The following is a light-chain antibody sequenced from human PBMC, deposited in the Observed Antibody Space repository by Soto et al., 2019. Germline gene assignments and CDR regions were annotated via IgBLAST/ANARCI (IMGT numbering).Light chain of an antibody. CDR3: QQFGSSPRT. J-gene: IGKJ1*01. V-gene: IGKV3-20*01. CDR2: GAS. CDR1: QSVSSTY. Sequence: VLTQSPVTLSLSPGERATLSCRASQSVSSTYLAWYQQKPGQAPRLLIYGASSRATGIPDRFSGSGSGTDFTLTISRLEPEDFAVYYCQQFGSSPRTFGQGTKVDIK.